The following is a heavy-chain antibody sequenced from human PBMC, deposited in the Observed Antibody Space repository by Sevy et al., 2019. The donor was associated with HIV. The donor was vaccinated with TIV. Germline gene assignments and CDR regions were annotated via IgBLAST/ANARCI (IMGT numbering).Heavy chain of an antibody. D-gene: IGHD3-3*01. CDR1: GFTFSSYA. J-gene: IGHJ6*03. CDR2: ISYDGSNK. V-gene: IGHV3-30-3*01. Sequence: GGSLRLSCVASGFTFSSYAMHWVRQAPGKGLEWVAVISYDGSNKYYADSVKGRFTISRDNSKNTLYLQMNSLRAEDTAVYYCARDGNFWSGYSLYYYYMDVWGKGTTVTVSS. CDR3: ARDGNFWSGYSLYYYYMDV.